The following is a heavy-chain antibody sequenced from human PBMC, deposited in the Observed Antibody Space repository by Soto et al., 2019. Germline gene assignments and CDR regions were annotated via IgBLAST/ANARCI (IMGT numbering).Heavy chain of an antibody. D-gene: IGHD2-15*01. V-gene: IGHV3-74*01. CDR2: INSDGSST. J-gene: IGHJ4*02. CDR3: ARDGAIEIASIDY. CDR1: GFTFSSYW. Sequence: GGSLRLSCAASGFTFSSYWMHWVRQAPGKGLVWFSHINSDGSSTSYADSVKGRFTISRDNAKNTLYLQMNSLRAEDTAAYYCARDGAIEIASIDYWGQGTLVTVSS.